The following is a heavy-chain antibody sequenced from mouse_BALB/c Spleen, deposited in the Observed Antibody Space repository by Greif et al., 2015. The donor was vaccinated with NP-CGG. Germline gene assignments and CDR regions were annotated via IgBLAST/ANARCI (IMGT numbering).Heavy chain of an antibody. V-gene: IGHV5-17*02. CDR1: GFTFSSFG. J-gene: IGHJ3*01. CDR3: ARGPSWFAY. CDR2: ISSGSSTI. Sequence: EVQGVESGGGLVQPGGSRKLPCAASGFTFSSFGMHWVRQAPEKGLEWVAYISSGSSTIYYADTVKGRFTISRDNPKNTLFLQMTSLRSEDTAMYYCARGPSWFAYWGQGTLVTVSA.